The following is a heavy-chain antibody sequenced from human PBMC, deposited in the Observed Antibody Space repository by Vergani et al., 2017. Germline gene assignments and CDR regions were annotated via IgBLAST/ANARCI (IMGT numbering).Heavy chain of an antibody. J-gene: IGHJ6*03. CDR3: ARANYDFWSGYYTDNYYYYMDV. CDR1: GGSMSGYY. D-gene: IGHD3-3*01. V-gene: IGHV4-59*01. CDR2: IYYSGST. Sequence: QVRLQESGPGLVKPSETLSLTCSVSGGSMSGYYWSWIRQPPGKGLEWIGYIYYSGSTNYNPSLKSRVTISVDTSKNQFSLKLSSVTAADTAVYYCARANYDFWSGYYTDNYYYYMDVWGKGTTVTVSS.